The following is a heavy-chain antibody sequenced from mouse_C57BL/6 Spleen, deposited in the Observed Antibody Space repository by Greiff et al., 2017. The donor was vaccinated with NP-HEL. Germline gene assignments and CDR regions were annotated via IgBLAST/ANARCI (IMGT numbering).Heavy chain of an antibody. CDR3: ARARVNSYAMDY. J-gene: IGHJ4*01. D-gene: IGHD1-3*01. V-gene: IGHV5-17*01. CDR1: GFTFSDYG. Sequence: DVMLVESGGGLVKPGGSLKLSCAASGFTFSDYGMHWVRQAPEKGLEWVAYISSGSSTIYYADTVKGRFTISRDNAKNTLFLQMTSLRSEDTAMYYCARARVNSYAMDYWGQGTSVTVSS. CDR2: ISSGSSTI.